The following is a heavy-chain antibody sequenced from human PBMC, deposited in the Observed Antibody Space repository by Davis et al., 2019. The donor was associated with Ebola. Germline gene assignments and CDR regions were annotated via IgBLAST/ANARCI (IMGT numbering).Heavy chain of an antibody. CDR1: GGFVSSGDYY. CDR3: ASGIPRYYYDSSGYYTLRAFDI. D-gene: IGHD3-22*01. J-gene: IGHJ3*02. CDR2: IYYSGST. V-gene: IGHV4-30-4*01. Sequence: MPSETLSLTCDVSGGFVSSGDYYWSWIRQPPGKGLEWIGYIYYSGSTYYNPSLKSPVTISVDTSKNPFSLKLSSVTAAYTAVYYCASGIPRYYYDSSGYYTLRAFDIWGQGTMVTVSS.